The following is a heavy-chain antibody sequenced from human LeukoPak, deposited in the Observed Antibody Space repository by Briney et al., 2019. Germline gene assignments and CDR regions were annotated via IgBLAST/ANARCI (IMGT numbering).Heavy chain of an antibody. Sequence: GGSLRLSCAASGFTFSNYAMSWVRQAPGMGLEWVSGISASGGSTYYADSVKGRFTISRDNSKSTLYLQMNTLRAEDTAVYYCAKRIAAVGPYFDYWGQGTPVTVSS. V-gene: IGHV3-23*01. J-gene: IGHJ4*02. CDR3: AKRIAAVGPYFDY. CDR1: GFTFSNYA. D-gene: IGHD6-13*01. CDR2: ISASGGST.